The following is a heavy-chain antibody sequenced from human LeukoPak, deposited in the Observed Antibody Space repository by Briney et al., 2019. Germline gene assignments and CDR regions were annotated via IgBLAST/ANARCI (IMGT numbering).Heavy chain of an antibody. J-gene: IGHJ4*02. Sequence: GGSLRLSCAVSGFTFSSYAMSWVRQAPGKGLERVSAISGSGGSTYYADSVKGRFTISRDNSKNTLYLQMNSLRAEDTAVYYCAKLWTSYCSSTSCYFDYWGQGTLVTVSS. V-gene: IGHV3-23*01. CDR1: GFTFSSYA. CDR2: ISGSGGST. CDR3: AKLWTSYCSSTSCYFDY. D-gene: IGHD2-2*01.